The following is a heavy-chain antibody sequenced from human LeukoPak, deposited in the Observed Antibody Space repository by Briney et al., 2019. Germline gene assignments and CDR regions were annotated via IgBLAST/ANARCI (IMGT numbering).Heavy chain of an antibody. CDR3: ARELAEGYCSGGSCYRARWFDP. D-gene: IGHD2-15*01. CDR1: GYTFTSYA. V-gene: IGHV1-3*03. CDR2: INAGNGNT. J-gene: IGHJ5*02. Sequence: GASVKVSCKASGYTFTSYAMHWGRQAPGQRLEWMGWINAGNGNTKYSQEFQGRVTITRDTSASTAYMELSSLRSEDMAVYYCARELAEGYCSGGSCYRARWFDPWGQGTLVTVSS.